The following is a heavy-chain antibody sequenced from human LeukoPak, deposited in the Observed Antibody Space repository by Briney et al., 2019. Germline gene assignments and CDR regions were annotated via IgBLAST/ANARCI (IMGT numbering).Heavy chain of an antibody. V-gene: IGHV3-7*03. Sequence: GGSLRLSCAASHFTFTTYWMSWVRQAPGKGLEWVANIKPDGSEKYYVDSVKGRFTISRDNAKNSLYLQMNSLRAEDTAVYYCASVGPSSWAGIYAFDIWGQGTMVTVSS. J-gene: IGHJ3*02. CDR3: ASVGPSSWAGIYAFDI. CDR1: HFTFTTYW. CDR2: IKPDGSEK. D-gene: IGHD6-13*01.